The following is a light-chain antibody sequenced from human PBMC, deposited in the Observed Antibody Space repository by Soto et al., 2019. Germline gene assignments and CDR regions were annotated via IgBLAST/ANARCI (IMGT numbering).Light chain of an antibody. Sequence: QSALTQSPSASGSPGQSVTISCTGTSSDIGGYNSVSWYQQHPGKAPKVMIYDVTKRPSGVPDRFSGSKSGNTASLTVAALHAEDEAYYYCTSYTDRKHLVFGTGTKLTVL. V-gene: IGLV2-8*01. CDR2: DVT. CDR3: TSYTDRKHLV. J-gene: IGLJ1*01. CDR1: SSDIGGYNS.